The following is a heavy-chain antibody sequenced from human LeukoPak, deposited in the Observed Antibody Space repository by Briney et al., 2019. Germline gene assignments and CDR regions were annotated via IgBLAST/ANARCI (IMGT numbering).Heavy chain of an antibody. J-gene: IGHJ5*02. CDR2: ISGSGGST. D-gene: IGHD5-12*01. CDR3: AKAPRRGYSGYDLQGRP. V-gene: IGHV3-23*01. CDR1: GFTFSSYG. Sequence: PGRSLRLSCAASGFTFSSYGMSWVRQAPGKGLEWVSAISGSGGSTYYADSVKGRFTISRDNSKNTLYLQMNSLRAEDTAVYYCAKAPRRGYSGYDLQGRPWGQGTLVTVSS.